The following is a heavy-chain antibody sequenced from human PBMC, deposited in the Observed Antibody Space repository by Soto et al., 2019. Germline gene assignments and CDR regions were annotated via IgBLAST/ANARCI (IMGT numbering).Heavy chain of an antibody. CDR2: INPNSGGT. CDR1: GYTFTGYY. Sequence: ASVKVSCKASGYTFTGYYMHWVRQAPGQGLEWMGWINPNSGGTNYAQKFQGRVTMTRDTSISTAYMELSRLRSDDTAVYYCASGAVVTQYTYYGMDVWGQGTTVTVSS. D-gene: IGHD2-21*02. V-gene: IGHV1-2*02. CDR3: ASGAVVTQYTYYGMDV. J-gene: IGHJ6*02.